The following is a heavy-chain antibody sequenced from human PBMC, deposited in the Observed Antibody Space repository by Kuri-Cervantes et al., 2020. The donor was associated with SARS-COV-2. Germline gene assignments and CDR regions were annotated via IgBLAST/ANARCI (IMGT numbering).Heavy chain of an antibody. J-gene: IGHJ4*02. CDR2: IYYSGST. D-gene: IGHD1-14*01. V-gene: IGHV4-59*08. Sequence: SETLSLTCTVSGGSISSYYWSWIRQPPGKGLEWIGYIYYSGSTNYNPSLKSRVTISVDTSENQFSLKLSSVTAADTAVYYCARLTRLIAARAGSFDYWGQGTLVTVSS. CDR3: ARLTRLIAARAGSFDY. CDR1: GGSISSYY.